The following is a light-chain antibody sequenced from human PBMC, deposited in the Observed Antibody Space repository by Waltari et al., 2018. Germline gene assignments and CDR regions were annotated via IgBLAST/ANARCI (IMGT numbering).Light chain of an antibody. CDR1: SSNLGAGSD. V-gene: IGLV1-40*01. CDR2: RDD. CDR3: QSYDRDLNAVL. Sequence: QSVLTQPPSVSVAPGQSVTISCTGSSSNLGAGSDVHWYQQIPGSAPKVLNYRDDNRPSGVPGRFSGSKSGTSASLSVTGLHVEDEADYFCQSYDRDLNAVLFGGGTKLTVL. J-gene: IGLJ2*01.